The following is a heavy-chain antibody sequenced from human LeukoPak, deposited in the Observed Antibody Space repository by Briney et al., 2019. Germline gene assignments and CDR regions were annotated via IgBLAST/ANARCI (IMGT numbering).Heavy chain of an antibody. D-gene: IGHD3-22*01. J-gene: IGHJ4*02. CDR1: GFTFSSYA. CDR2: ISGSGGST. V-gene: IGHV3-23*01. CDR3: AKDVYYYDSSGPGRGDY. Sequence: QTGGSLRLSCAASGFTFSSYAMSWVRQAPGKGLEWVSAISGSGGSTYYADSVKGRFTISRDNSKNTLYLQMNSLRAEDTAVYYCAKDVYYYDSSGPGRGDYWGQGALVTVSS.